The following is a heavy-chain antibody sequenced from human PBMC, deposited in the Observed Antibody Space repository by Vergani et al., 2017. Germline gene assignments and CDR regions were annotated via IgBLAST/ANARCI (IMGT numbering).Heavy chain of an antibody. J-gene: IGHJ4*02. CDR2: ISVYDGRT. CDR3: VKDPRDIVAVPGPHDY. CDR1: GFTFSSYA. V-gene: IGHV3-23*01. D-gene: IGHD2-2*01. Sequence: EVQLLESGGGLVQPGGSLRLSCAASGFTFSSYAMSWVRQAPGKGLEWVSSISVYDGRTFYADSVKGRFTISRDNSKNTLYLQMNSLRAEDTAVDFCVKDPRDIVAVPGPHDYWGQGTLVTVSS.